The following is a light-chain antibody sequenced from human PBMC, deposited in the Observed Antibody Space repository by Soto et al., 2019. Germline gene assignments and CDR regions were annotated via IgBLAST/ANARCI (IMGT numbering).Light chain of an antibody. V-gene: IGKV3-11*01. J-gene: IGKJ4*01. Sequence: EIVLTQSPATLSLSPGERATLSCRASQSVSSDLAWYQQKPGQAPMLLIYDVSDRATGVPARFSGSGSGTDFTLTISSLEPEDYAIYYCQQRDSWPLTFGGGTKVEIK. CDR1: QSVSSD. CDR2: DVS. CDR3: QQRDSWPLT.